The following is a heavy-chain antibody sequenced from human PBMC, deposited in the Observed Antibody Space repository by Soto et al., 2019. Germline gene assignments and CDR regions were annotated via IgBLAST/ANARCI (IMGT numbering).Heavy chain of an antibody. CDR1: GGSIRNGDHY. D-gene: IGHD1-26*01. CDR2: VYYGGTT. Sequence: SETLSLTCTVSGGSIRNGDHYWGWIRQPPGKGLEWIGYVYYGGTTYSHPSLNSRVSISVDTSENQFSLRLTSVTAADTAVYYCVTVNLVGAAYYFDYWGPGTLVTVSS. J-gene: IGHJ4*02. CDR3: VTVNLVGAAYYFDY. V-gene: IGHV4-30-4*01.